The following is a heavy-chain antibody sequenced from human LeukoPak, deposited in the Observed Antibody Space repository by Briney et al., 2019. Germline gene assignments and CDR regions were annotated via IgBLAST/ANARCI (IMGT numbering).Heavy chain of an antibody. J-gene: IGHJ4*02. V-gene: IGHV3-11*01. Sequence: PGGSLRLSCAASGFTFSDYYMSWIRQAPGKGLEWVSYISSSGSTIYYADSVKGRFTISRDNAKNSLYLQINSLRAEDTAVYYCARDRLRYFDWLHSEVDYWGQGTLVTVSS. CDR1: GFTFSDYY. CDR2: ISSSGSTI. CDR3: ARDRLRYFDWLHSEVDY. D-gene: IGHD3-9*01.